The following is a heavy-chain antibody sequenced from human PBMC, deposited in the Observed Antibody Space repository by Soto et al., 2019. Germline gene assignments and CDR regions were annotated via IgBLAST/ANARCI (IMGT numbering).Heavy chain of an antibody. V-gene: IGHV3-15*01. CDR1: GFTFSNAW. CDR2: IKSKTDGGTT. CDR3: TTRFKQQPEDNWFDP. Sequence: EVQLVESGGGLVKPGGSLRLSCAASGFTFSNAWMSWVRQAPGKGLEWVGRIKSKTDGGTTDYAAPVKGRFTISRDDSKNTLYLQMNSLKTEDTAVYYCTTRFKQQPEDNWFDPWGQGTLVTVSS. D-gene: IGHD6-13*01. J-gene: IGHJ5*02.